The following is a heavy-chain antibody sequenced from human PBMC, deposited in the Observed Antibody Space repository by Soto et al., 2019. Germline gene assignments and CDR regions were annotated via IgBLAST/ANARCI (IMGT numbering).Heavy chain of an antibody. CDR1: GYTFTSYD. CDR2: MNPNSGNT. V-gene: IGHV1-8*01. J-gene: IGHJ4*02. Sequence: QVQLVQSGAEVKKPGASVKVSCKASGYTFTSYDISWVRHATVQGLEWMGWMNPNSGNTGYAQKFQGRVTMTRNTSISTAYMELRSLRSDDTAVYYCARAYIAACGYWGQGTLVIVSS. CDR3: ARAYIAACGY. D-gene: IGHD6-6*01.